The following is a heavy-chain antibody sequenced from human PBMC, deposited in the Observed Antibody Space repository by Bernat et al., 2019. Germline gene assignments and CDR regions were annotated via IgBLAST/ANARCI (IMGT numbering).Heavy chain of an antibody. CDR3: AANYFGSGSFPY. CDR2: IDHRGGT. Sequence: QLQLQESGPGLVKPSETLSLTCAVSGGSIGSTNWWNWVRQPPGKGLEWIGEIDHRGGTSYNPSLRSRVTISVDKSKNQFSLQLSSVTAADTAVYYCAANYFGSGSFPYWGQGTLVTVSS. J-gene: IGHJ4*02. D-gene: IGHD3-10*01. V-gene: IGHV4-4*02. CDR1: GGSIGSTNW.